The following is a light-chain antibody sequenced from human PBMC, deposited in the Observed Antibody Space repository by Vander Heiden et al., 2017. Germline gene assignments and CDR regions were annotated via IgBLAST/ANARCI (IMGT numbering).Light chain of an antibody. CDR1: QDISNY. CDR3: QQDYNLYT. CDR2: DAS. V-gene: IGKV1-33*01. Sequence: DIQMTQSPSSLSASVGDRVTITCQASQDISNYLNWYQQKPGKAPKLLIYDASKLEKGVPSRFSGSGSGTDFTFTISSLQPEDFATYYCQQDYNLYTFGQGTKLEIK. J-gene: IGKJ2*01.